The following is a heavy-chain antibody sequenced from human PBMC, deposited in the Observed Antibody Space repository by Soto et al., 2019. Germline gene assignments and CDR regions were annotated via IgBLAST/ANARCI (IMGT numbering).Heavy chain of an antibody. Sequence: ASVKVSCKASGYTFTSYYMHWVRQAPGQGLEWMGIINPSGGSTGYAQKFQGRVTMTRDTSTSTVYMELSSLRSEDTAVYYCARVRLAAIGNDAFAIWGQGTMVTVSS. CDR2: INPSGGST. D-gene: IGHD2-15*01. J-gene: IGHJ3*02. CDR3: ARVRLAAIGNDAFAI. V-gene: IGHV1-46*03. CDR1: GYTFTSYY.